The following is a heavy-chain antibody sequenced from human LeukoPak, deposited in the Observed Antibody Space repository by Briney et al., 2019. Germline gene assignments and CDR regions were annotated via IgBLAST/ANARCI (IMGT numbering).Heavy chain of an antibody. CDR3: ARGLRYSSSWYGAFDI. Sequence: SGTLSLTCAVSGGSISRSDWWSWVRQSPGEGLEWIVEFFHSGSTKYNPSLKSRVTISVDTSKKQFSLKLSSVTAADTAVYYCARGLRYSSSWYGAFDIWGQGTMVTVSS. CDR2: FFHSGST. V-gene: IGHV4-4*02. D-gene: IGHD6-13*01. CDR1: GGSISRSDW. J-gene: IGHJ3*02.